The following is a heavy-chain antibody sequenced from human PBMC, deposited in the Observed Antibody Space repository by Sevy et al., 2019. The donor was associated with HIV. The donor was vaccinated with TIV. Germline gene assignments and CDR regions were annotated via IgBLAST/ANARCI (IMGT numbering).Heavy chain of an antibody. CDR2: ISYDGSNK. Sequence: GESLKISCAASGFTFSSYAMHWVRQAPGKGLEWVAVISYDGSNKYYAASVKGRFTISRDNSKNTLYLQMNSLRAEDTAVYYCARDQYYDSSGSPYFDYWGQGTLVTVSS. V-gene: IGHV3-30-3*01. CDR1: GFTFSSYA. J-gene: IGHJ4*02. D-gene: IGHD3-22*01. CDR3: ARDQYYDSSGSPYFDY.